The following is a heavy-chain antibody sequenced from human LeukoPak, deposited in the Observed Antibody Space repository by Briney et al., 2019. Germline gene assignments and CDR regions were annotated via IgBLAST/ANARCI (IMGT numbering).Heavy chain of an antibody. CDR1: GTSFSGSY. J-gene: IGHJ4*02. D-gene: IGHD6-19*01. Sequence: SETLSLTCAVFGTSFSGSYWSWIRQSPERGLEWIGEINHGGTTNYHPSLKSRVTISVDTSKNQFSLKLSSVTAADTAVYYCARGFQWLVRRYFDYWGQGTLVTVSS. V-gene: IGHV4-34*01. CDR3: ARGFQWLVRRYFDY. CDR2: INHGGTT.